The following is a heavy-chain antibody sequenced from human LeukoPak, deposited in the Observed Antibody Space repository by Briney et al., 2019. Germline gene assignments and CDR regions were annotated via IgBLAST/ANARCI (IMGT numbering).Heavy chain of an antibody. V-gene: IGHV1-2*02. D-gene: IGHD2-8*01. Sequence: ASVKVSCKASGYTFTGYYMHWVRQAPGQGLEWMGWINPNSGGTNYAQKFQGRVTMTRDTSISTAYMELSRLRSDDTAVYYCASAVLMAYADSGQFGYWGQGTLVTVSS. CDR1: GYTFTGYY. CDR2: INPNSGGT. J-gene: IGHJ4*02. CDR3: ASAVLMAYADSGQFGY.